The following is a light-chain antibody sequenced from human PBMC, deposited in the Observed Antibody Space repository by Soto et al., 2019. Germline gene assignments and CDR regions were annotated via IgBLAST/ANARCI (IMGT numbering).Light chain of an antibody. J-gene: IGKJ2*03. Sequence: QMTQSPSTLSASVGDRVTITCRASQSVNRWLAWYQHKPGTAPNLLIHKASNLQDGVPSRFSGSASGTEFTLTIDNLQPDDFATDYCQQYDTYPYSFGQGTRLDIK. CDR1: QSVNRW. V-gene: IGKV1-5*03. CDR3: QQYDTYPYS. CDR2: KAS.